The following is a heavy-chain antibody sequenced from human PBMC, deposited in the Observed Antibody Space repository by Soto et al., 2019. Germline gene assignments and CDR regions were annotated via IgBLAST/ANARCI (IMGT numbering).Heavy chain of an antibody. CDR1: GFTFSSYA. J-gene: IGHJ4*02. CDR3: AREIDGQQPALIFDY. D-gene: IGHD6-13*01. CDR2: ISYDGSNK. Sequence: QVQLVESGGGVVQPGRSLRLSCAASGFTFSSYAMHWVRQAPGKGLEWVAVISYDGSNKYYADSVKGRFTISRDNSKNTLYLQMNSLRAEDTVVYYCAREIDGQQPALIFDYWGQGTLVTVSS. V-gene: IGHV3-30-3*01.